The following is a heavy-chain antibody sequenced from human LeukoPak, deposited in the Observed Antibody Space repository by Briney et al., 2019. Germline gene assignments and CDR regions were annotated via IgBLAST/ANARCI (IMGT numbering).Heavy chain of an antibody. CDR2: ISGNGDST. J-gene: IGHJ4*02. Sequence: GGSLRLSCAASGFTFSTYAMHWVRQAPGKGLEYVSSISGNGDSTYYANSVKGRFTISRDNSKNTVYLQMGSLGAEDTAVYYCARSNTNCYCFDYWGQGTLATVSS. CDR1: GFTFSTYA. V-gene: IGHV3-64*01. D-gene: IGHD2-2*01. CDR3: ARSNTNCYCFDY.